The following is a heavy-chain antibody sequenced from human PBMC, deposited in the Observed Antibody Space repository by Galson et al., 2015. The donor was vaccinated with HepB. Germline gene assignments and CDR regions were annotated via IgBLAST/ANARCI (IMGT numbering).Heavy chain of an antibody. Sequence: SLRLSCAASGFTFSSYMMIWVRQAPGKGLEWVSTISGSGGSTYYADSVKGRFTISRDNSKNTLYLQMNSLRAEDTAVYSCAKYCSGVSCYSGLDYWGQGTLVTVSS. CDR1: GFTFSSYM. D-gene: IGHD2-15*01. V-gene: IGHV3-23*01. CDR2: ISGSGGST. CDR3: AKYCSGVSCYSGLDY. J-gene: IGHJ4*02.